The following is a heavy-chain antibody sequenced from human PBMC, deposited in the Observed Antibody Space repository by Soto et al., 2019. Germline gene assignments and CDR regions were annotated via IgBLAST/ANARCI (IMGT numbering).Heavy chain of an antibody. CDR1: GFTFSSYG. J-gene: IGHJ4*02. CDR2: ISYDGSNK. CDR3: DTPMLRGYSYGAFDY. Sequence: QVQLVESGGGVVQPGRSLRLSCAASGFTFSSYGMHWVRQAPGKGLEWVAVISYDGSNKYYADSVKGRFTISRDNSKNTLYLQMNSLRAEDTAVYYCDTPMLRGYSYGAFDYWGQGTLVTVSS. V-gene: IGHV3-30*03. D-gene: IGHD5-18*01.